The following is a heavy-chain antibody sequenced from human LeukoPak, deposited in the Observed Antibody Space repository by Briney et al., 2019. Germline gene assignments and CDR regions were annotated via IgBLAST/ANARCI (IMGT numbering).Heavy chain of an antibody. D-gene: IGHD3-22*01. CDR1: GFIVSGYE. V-gene: IGHV3-69-1*01. Sequence: PGGSLRLSCAASGFIVSGYEMNWVRQAPGKGLEWVSFIASDGTIYYADSVKGRFTISRDNAKNSLYLQMSSLRAEDTAVYYCARDGSSGFHWFDPWGQGTLVTVSS. CDR3: ARDGSSGFHWFDP. CDR2: IASDGTI. J-gene: IGHJ5*02.